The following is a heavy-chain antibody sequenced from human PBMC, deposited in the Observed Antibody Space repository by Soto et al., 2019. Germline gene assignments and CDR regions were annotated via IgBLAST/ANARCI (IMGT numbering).Heavy chain of an antibody. V-gene: IGHV3-15*01. CDR2: IKSKTDGGTT. CDR3: TTINTYYDFWSGYPDY. J-gene: IGHJ4*02. CDR1: GFTFRNAW. D-gene: IGHD3-3*01. Sequence: LRLSCASSGFTFRNAWMSWVRQAPGEGLEWVGCIKSKTDGGTTDYAAPVKGRLTISRDDSKNTLDLQMNSLKTEDTAVYYFTTINTYYDFWSGYPDYWGQGTMANVSS.